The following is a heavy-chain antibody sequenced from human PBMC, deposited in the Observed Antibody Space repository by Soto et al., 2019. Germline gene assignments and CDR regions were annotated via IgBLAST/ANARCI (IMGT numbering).Heavy chain of an antibody. Sequence: ASVKVSCKASGYTFTGYYMHWVRQAPGQGLERMGWINPNSGGTNYAQKFQGWVTMTRDTSISTAYMELTRLRPDDTAVYYCARIKWGLDYYNGMDVWGQGTTVTVSS. CDR3: ARIKWGLDYYNGMDV. V-gene: IGHV1-2*04. CDR2: INPNSGGT. CDR1: GYTFTGYY. J-gene: IGHJ6*02. D-gene: IGHD1-26*01.